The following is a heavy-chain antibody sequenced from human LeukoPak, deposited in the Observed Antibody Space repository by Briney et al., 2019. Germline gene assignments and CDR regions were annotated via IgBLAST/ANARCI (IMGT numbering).Heavy chain of an antibody. V-gene: IGHV3-7*01. CDR2: IKQDGSVK. D-gene: IGHD6-6*01. J-gene: IGHJ4*02. CDR3: ARIGYSSSSLDY. Sequence: GGSLRLPCAASGFTFSNYWMTWVRQAPGKGLEWVANIKQDGSVKYYVDSVKGRFTVSRDNAKNSLYLQMISLRAEDTAVYYCARIGYSSSSLDYWGQGTLVTVSS. CDR1: GFTFSNYW.